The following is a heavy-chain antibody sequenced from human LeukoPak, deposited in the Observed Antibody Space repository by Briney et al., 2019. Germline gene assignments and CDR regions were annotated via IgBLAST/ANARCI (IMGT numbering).Heavy chain of an antibody. CDR2: IIPMLSIT. Sequence: SVKVSCKASGGTFRSYAINWERQAPGQGLEWMGRIIPMLSITNYAQKLQGRVTITADKSTNTAYMELSSLRSEDTAVYYCATYNVDYYDTSDGMDVWGQGTTVTVSS. CDR3: ATYNVDYYDTSDGMDV. CDR1: GGTFRSYA. J-gene: IGHJ6*02. D-gene: IGHD3-22*01. V-gene: IGHV1-69*04.